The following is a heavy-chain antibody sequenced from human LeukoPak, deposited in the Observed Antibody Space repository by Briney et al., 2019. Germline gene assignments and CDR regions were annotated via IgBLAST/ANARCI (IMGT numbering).Heavy chain of an antibody. CDR1: GFTFSSYS. J-gene: IGHJ4*02. V-gene: IGHV3-21*01. D-gene: IGHD4-17*01. CDR3: AVTTGSRGRDY. CDR2: ISSSSSYI. Sequence: GGSLRLSCAASGFTFSSYSMNWVRQAPGEGLEWVSSISSSSSYIYYADSVKGRFTISRDNAKNSLYLQMNSLRAEDTAVYYCAVTTGSRGRDYWGQGTLVTVSS.